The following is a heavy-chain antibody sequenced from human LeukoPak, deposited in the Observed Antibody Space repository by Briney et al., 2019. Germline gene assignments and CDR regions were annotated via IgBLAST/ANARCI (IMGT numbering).Heavy chain of an antibody. J-gene: IGHJ3*02. CDR2: IKQDGSEK. CDR3: ARDKYYRTDAFDI. CDR1: GFTFSSYW. D-gene: IGHD2/OR15-2a*01. Sequence: GGSLRHSCAASGFTFSSYWMSWVRQAPGKGLEWVANIKQDGSEKYYVDSVKGRFTISRDNAKNSLYLQMNSLRAEDTAVYYCARDKYYRTDAFDIWGQGTMVTVSS. V-gene: IGHV3-7*01.